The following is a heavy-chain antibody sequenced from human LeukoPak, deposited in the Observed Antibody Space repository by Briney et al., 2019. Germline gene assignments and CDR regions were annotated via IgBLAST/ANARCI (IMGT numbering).Heavy chain of an antibody. CDR2: IYSTGST. V-gene: IGHV4-61*02. J-gene: IGHJ4*02. Sequence: SQTLSLTCTVSGGSISSGGYYWSWIRQPAGKGLEYIGRIYSTGSTNYNPSLRSRVTISVDTSKNHFSLKLSSVTAADTAVYYCARASWGSYRPPIYYFDYWGQGTLVTVSS. D-gene: IGHD3-16*02. CDR1: GGSISSGGYY. CDR3: ARASWGSYRPPIYYFDY.